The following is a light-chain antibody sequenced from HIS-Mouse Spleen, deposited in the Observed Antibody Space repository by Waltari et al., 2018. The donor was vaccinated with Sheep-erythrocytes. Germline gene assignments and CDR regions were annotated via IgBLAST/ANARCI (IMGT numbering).Light chain of an antibody. CDR2: EVS. V-gene: IGLV2-8*01. CDR1: SSDVGGYNS. Sequence: QSALTQPPSASGSPGQSVTISCTGTSSDVGGYNSVSWYQQHPGKAPKLMVYEVSKRPSGVPHRFSGSKSGNTASLTVSGLQAEDEADYYCSSYAGSNNWVFGGGTKLTVL. CDR3: SSYAGSNNWV. J-gene: IGLJ3*02.